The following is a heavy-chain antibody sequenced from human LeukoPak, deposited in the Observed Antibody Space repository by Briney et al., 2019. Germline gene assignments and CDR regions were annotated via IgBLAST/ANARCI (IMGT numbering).Heavy chain of an antibody. Sequence: GGSLRLSCAVSGFTFSSYAMSWVRQAPGKGLEWVSGINWNGGSTGYADSVKGRFTISRDNAKNSLYLQMNSLRAEDTALYYCARLKGYYDFWSGPVDYWGQGTLVTVSS. CDR2: INWNGGST. V-gene: IGHV3-20*04. CDR1: GFTFSSYA. D-gene: IGHD3-3*01. CDR3: ARLKGYYDFWSGPVDY. J-gene: IGHJ4*02.